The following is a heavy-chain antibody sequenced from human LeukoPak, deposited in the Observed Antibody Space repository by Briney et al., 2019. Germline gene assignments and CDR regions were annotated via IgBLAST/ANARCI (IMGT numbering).Heavy chain of an antibody. CDR3: ARGGSSGAFDI. CDR1: GFTVSSHY. Sequence: PGGSLRLSCVSSGFTVSSHYMTWVRQAPEKGLEWVSLIYSGGTTYSADSVKGRFTISRDSSTNTLYLRMNSLRVEDTAVYYCARGGSSGAFDIWGQGTRVTVSS. V-gene: IGHV3-66*01. D-gene: IGHD1-26*01. J-gene: IGHJ3*02. CDR2: IYSGGTT.